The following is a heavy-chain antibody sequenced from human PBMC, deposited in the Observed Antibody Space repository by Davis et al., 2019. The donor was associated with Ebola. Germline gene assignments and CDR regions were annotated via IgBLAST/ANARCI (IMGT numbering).Heavy chain of an antibody. CDR2: ISSSSSYI. V-gene: IGHV3-21*01. J-gene: IGHJ3*02. Sequence: GGSLRLSCTASGFTFSSYWMHWVRQAPGKGLEWVSSISSSSSYIYYADSVKGRFTISRDNAKNSLYLQMNSLRAEDTAVYYCARDPDTAMASDAFDIWGQGTMVTVSS. CDR3: ARDPDTAMASDAFDI. CDR1: GFTFSSYW. D-gene: IGHD5-18*01.